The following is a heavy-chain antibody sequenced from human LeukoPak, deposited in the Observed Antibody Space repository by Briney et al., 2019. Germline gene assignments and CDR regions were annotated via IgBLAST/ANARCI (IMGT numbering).Heavy chain of an antibody. V-gene: IGHV3-23*01. J-gene: IGHJ5*02. CDR1: GFTFSSYA. CDR3: AQNAADWFDP. Sequence: PGGSLRLSCAACGFTFSSYAMSWDRQAPGKGLEWVSTISSSGGGADYGDSVWGRFTISRDSSKNTLYLQMDSLRAEDTAVYYSAQNAADWFDPWGQGTLVTVSS. D-gene: IGHD2/OR15-2a*01. CDR2: ISSSGGGA.